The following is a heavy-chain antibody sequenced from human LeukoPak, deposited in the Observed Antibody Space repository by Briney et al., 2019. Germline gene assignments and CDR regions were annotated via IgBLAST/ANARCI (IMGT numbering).Heavy chain of an antibody. CDR3: AREDAEQMDNSFDI. CDR2: VYYIGST. J-gene: IGHJ3*02. D-gene: IGHD5-24*01. V-gene: IGHV4-39*07. CDR1: GASISYSNYY. Sequence: PSETLSLTCTVSGASISYSNYYWGWIRQPPGKGPEWIGSVYYIGSTFYNPSLKSRLTISIDTSKNQFSLKLRSVTAADTAVYYCAREDAEQMDNSFDIWGQGTMVTVSS.